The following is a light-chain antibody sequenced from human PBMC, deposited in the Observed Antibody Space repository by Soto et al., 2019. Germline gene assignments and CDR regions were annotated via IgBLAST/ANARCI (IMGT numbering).Light chain of an antibody. CDR3: QQYNNWPPWFHSIT. J-gene: IGKJ5*01. CDR2: GAS. CDR1: QSISSSY. Sequence: EIVLTQSPGTLSVSPGERATLSCRASQSISSSYLAWYQQKPGQAPRLLIYGASTRATGIPARFSGSGSGTEFTLTISSLQSEDFAVYYCQQYNNWPPWFHSITFGQGTRLENK. V-gene: IGKV3-15*01.